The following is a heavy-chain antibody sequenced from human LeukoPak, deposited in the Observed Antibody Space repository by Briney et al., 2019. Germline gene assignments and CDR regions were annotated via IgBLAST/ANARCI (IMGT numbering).Heavy chain of an antibody. CDR3: ARVVQSTDSSGLYLPEYFQH. Sequence: SETLSLTCTVTGGSLSSGSYYWRWLRQPAGRGLEWLGCIYTCGSTNYNPSLKRRVTISVHTSKHQFSLKLSSVTAADTAVYYCARVVQSTDSSGLYLPEYFQHWGQGTLVTVSS. D-gene: IGHD3-22*01. J-gene: IGHJ1*01. V-gene: IGHV4-61*02. CDR2: IYTCGST. CDR1: GGSLSSGSYY.